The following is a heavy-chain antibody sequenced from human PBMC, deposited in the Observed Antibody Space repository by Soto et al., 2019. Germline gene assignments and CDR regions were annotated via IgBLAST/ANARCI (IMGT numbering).Heavy chain of an antibody. CDR2: IYRDGST. D-gene: IGHD2-21*02. CDR3: ARGRYCGGDCFSLGDY. CDR1: GFSVSSNY. Sequence: EVQLVETGGGLIQPGGTLRISCAASGFSVSSNYMSWVRQGPGKGLEWVSVIYRDGSTYYADSVKGRYTISRDNSKNTLHLQMNSLRAEDTAVYYCARGRYCGGDCFSLGDYWGQGTLVTVSS. J-gene: IGHJ4*02. V-gene: IGHV3-53*02.